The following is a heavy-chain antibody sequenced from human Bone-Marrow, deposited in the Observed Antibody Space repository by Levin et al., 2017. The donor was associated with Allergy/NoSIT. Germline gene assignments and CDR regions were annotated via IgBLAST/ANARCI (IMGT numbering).Heavy chain of an antibody. CDR1: GFTFNNYA. CDR3: ARLTGASSGTLGVADY. Sequence: ETLSLTCVASGFTFNNYAMSWVRQAAGKGLEWVSPISGSGGTTYYADSVRGRFTISRDNSKNTLYLQMNSLRADDTAVYYCARLTGASSGTLGVADYWGQGILVTVSS. J-gene: IGHJ4*02. CDR2: ISGSGGTT. D-gene: IGHD1-26*01. V-gene: IGHV3-23*01.